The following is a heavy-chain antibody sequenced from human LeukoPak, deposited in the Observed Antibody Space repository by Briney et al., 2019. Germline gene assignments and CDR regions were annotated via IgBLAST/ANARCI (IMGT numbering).Heavy chain of an antibody. CDR2: IYYSGST. CDR1: GGSISGSSYY. Sequence: SETLSLTCTVSGGSISGSSYYWGWIRQPPGKGLEWIGSIYYSGSTYYNPSLKSRVTISVDTSKNQFSLKLNSVTATDTAVYYCARVLRAASWRSYDYWGQGSLVTVSS. V-gene: IGHV4-39*02. J-gene: IGHJ4*02. D-gene: IGHD5-18*01. CDR3: ARVLRAASWRSYDY.